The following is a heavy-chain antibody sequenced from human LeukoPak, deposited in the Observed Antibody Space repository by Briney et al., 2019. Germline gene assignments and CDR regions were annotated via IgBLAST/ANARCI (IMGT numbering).Heavy chain of an antibody. CDR3: VRVRDGYNYDY. CDR1: GFTFSDYY. D-gene: IGHD5-24*01. J-gene: IGHJ4*02. V-gene: IGHV3-11*01. Sequence: GGSLRLSCAASGFTFSDYYMSWIRQAPGKGLEWVSYITTSGNTIYQADSVKGRFTISRDNGKNSLYLQMNSPRAEDTAIYYCVRVRDGYNYDYWGQGTLVTVSS. CDR2: ITTSGNTI.